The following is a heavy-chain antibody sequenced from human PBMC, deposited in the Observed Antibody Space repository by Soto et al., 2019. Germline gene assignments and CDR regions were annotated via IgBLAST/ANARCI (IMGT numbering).Heavy chain of an antibody. J-gene: IGHJ6*01. V-gene: IGHV5-10-1*01. CDR1: GYSFTSYW. CDR3: ASRGSYCCPRKYYYGMYV. Sequence: GESLKISCKGSGYSFTSYWISWVRQMPGKGLEWMGRIDPSDSYTNYSPSFQGHVTISADKSISTAYLQWSSLKASDTAMYYCASRGSYCCPRKYYYGMYVWGQGTTVTVSS. D-gene: IGHD2-21*01. CDR2: IDPSDSYT.